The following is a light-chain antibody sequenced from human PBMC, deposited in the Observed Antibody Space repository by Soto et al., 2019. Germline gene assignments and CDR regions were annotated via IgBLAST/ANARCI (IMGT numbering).Light chain of an antibody. CDR2: EDS. Sequence: QSVLTQPASVSGSPGQSITISCTGTSSDVGTYNLVSWYQQHPGNAPRLIIYEDSKRPSGVSNRFSGSKSGSTASLTISGLQAEDEADFYCYSYAGGGIDVFGTGTKVTVL. J-gene: IGLJ1*01. V-gene: IGLV2-23*01. CDR3: YSYAGGGIDV. CDR1: SSDVGTYNL.